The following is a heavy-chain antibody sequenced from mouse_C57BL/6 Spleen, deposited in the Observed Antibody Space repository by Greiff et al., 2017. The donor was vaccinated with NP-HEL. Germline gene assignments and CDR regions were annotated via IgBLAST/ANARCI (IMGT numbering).Heavy chain of an antibody. CDR2: IYPNSGST. CDR1: GYTFTSYW. J-gene: IGHJ2*01. D-gene: IGHD1-1*01. CDR3: ARGRRYYFDY. Sequence: VQLLQPGAELVKPGASVKLSCKASGYTFTSYWMHWVKQWPGQGLEWLGMIYPNSGSTNYNEKFKSKATLTVDKSSSTAYMQLSSLTSEDSAVYYSARGRRYYFDYWGQGTTLTVSS. V-gene: IGHV1-64*01.